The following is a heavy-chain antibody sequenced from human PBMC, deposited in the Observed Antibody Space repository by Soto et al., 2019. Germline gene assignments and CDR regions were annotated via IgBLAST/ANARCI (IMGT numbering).Heavy chain of an antibody. D-gene: IGHD3-9*01. CDR2: IYYSGST. Sequence: SETLSLTCTGSGDSISSYYWSWIRQPPGKGLEYIGYIYYSGSTNYNPSLKSRVTISVDTSKNQFSLKLSSVTAADTAVYYCARDQAYYDILTGYGGMDVWGQGTTVTVSS. CDR1: GDSISSYY. V-gene: IGHV4-59*12. J-gene: IGHJ6*02. CDR3: ARDQAYYDILTGYGGMDV.